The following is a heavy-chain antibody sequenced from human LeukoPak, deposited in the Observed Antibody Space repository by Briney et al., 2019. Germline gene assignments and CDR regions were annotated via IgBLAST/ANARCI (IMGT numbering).Heavy chain of an antibody. D-gene: IGHD3-22*01. Sequence: GGSLRLSCEASGFTFSSYEMNWVRQATGKELECVSYISSSGSTIYYADSVKGRFTISRDNAKNSLYLQMNSLRAEDTAVYYCARDVSSGYYYGYFDYWGQGTLVTVSS. CDR2: ISSSGSTI. CDR1: GFTFSSYE. J-gene: IGHJ4*02. V-gene: IGHV3-48*03. CDR3: ARDVSSGYYYGYFDY.